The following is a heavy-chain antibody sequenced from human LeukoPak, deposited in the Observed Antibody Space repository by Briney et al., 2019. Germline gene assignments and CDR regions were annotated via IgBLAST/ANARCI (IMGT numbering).Heavy chain of an antibody. V-gene: IGHV1-2*02. D-gene: IGHD3-10*01. CDR3: ARAYYYGSGSYYNDY. J-gene: IGHJ4*02. Sequence: ASVKVSCKASGYTFTGYCMHWVRQAPGQGLEWMGWINPNSGGTNYAQKFQGRVTMTRDTSISTAYMELSRLRSDDTAVYYCARAYYYGSGSYYNDYWGQGTLVTVSS. CDR2: INPNSGGT. CDR1: GYTFTGYC.